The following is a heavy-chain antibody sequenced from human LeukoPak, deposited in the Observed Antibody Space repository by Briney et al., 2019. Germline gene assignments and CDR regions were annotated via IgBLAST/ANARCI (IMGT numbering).Heavy chain of an antibody. CDR3: ARQNYDEVNYYYYGLDV. CDR2: IYYRGST. CDR1: GGSIRSFY. V-gene: IGHV4-59*08. J-gene: IGHJ6*02. D-gene: IGHD3-3*01. Sequence: PSETLSLTCTVSGGSIRSFYWSWIRQSPGKGLEWIGYIYYRGSTDYNPSLKSRVTMSVDTSKNQFSLKLSSVTAADTAVYYCARQNYDEVNYYYYGLDVWGQGTTVTVSS.